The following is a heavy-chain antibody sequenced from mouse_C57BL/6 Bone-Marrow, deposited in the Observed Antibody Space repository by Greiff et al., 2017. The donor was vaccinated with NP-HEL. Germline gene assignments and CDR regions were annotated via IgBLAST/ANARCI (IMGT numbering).Heavy chain of an antibody. V-gene: IGHV5-9-1*02. CDR2: ISSGGDYI. Sequence: DVMLVESGEGLVKPGGSLKLSCAASGFTFSSYAMSWVRQTPEKRLEWVAYISSGGDYIYYADTVKGRFTISRDNARNTLYLQMSSLKSEDTAMYYCTRNYYGRDWYFDVWGTGTTVTVSS. J-gene: IGHJ1*03. CDR3: TRNYYGRDWYFDV. D-gene: IGHD1-1*01. CDR1: GFTFSSYA.